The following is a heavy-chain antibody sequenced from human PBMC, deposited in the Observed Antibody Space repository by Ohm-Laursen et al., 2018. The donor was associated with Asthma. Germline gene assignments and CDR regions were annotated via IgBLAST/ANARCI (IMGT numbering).Heavy chain of an antibody. CDR1: GFSVSRHF. V-gene: IGHV3-53*01. D-gene: IGHD3-10*01. Sequence: LRLSCAASGFSVSRHFMNWIRQGPEKGLEWVSDIYPGGATFYADSVKGRFTISRDDSKNTLNLQMSSLRGDDTAVYYCARGQGSGDISGSDPFDLWGQGTTVIVSS. J-gene: IGHJ3*01. CDR2: IYPGGAT. CDR3: ARGQGSGDISGSDPFDL.